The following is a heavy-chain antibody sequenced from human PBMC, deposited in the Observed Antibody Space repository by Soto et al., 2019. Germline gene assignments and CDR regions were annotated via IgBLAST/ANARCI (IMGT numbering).Heavy chain of an antibody. D-gene: IGHD3-22*01. Sequence: GGSLRLSCAASGFTFSSYSMNWVRQAPGKGLEWVSSISSSSSYIYYADSVKGRFTISRDNAKNSLYLQMNSLRAEDTAVYYCARNYDSSGYPFDYWGQGTLVTVSS. J-gene: IGHJ4*02. CDR2: ISSSSSYI. CDR3: ARNYDSSGYPFDY. CDR1: GFTFSSYS. V-gene: IGHV3-21*01.